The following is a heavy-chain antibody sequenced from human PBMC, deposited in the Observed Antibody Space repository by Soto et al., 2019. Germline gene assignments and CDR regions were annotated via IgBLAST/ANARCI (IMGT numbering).Heavy chain of an antibody. V-gene: IGHV1-2*02. CDR3: AREAAYGVWFAGGYFDL. CDR2: INPNSGGT. D-gene: IGHD4-17*01. CDR1: GYTFTGYY. J-gene: IGHJ4*02. Sequence: ASVKISCKASGYTFTGYYMHWVRQAPGQGLEWMGWINPNSGGTNYAQKFQGRVTMTRDTSISTACMELSRLRSDDTAVYYCAREAAYGVWFAGGYFDLWGQGTQVTVSS.